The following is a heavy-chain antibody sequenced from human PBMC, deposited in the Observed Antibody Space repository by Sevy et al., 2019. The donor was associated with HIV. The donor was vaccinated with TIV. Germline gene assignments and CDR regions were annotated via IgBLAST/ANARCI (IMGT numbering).Heavy chain of an antibody. CDR2: IYSGGST. V-gene: IGHV3-53*01. CDR3: ARPHFGWRGRDI. J-gene: IGHJ3*02. CDR1: GFTVSSNY. Sequence: GESLKISCAASGFTVSSNYMSWVRQAPGKGLEWVSVIYSGGSTYYADSVKGRFTISRDNSKNTLYLQMNSLRAEDTAGYYCARPHFGWRGRDIWGQGTMVTVSS. D-gene: IGHD3-3*01.